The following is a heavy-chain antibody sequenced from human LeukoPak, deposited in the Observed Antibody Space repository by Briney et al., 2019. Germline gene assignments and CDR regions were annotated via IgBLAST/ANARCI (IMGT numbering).Heavy chain of an antibody. CDR2: INPNSGGT. Sequence: ASVKVSCKASGYTFTGDYMHWVRQAPGQGLEWMGWINPNSGGTNYAQKFQGRVTMTRDTSISTAYMELSRLRSDDTAVYYCATEPSYGDYDDFDYWGQGTLVTVSS. CDR1: GYTFTGDY. J-gene: IGHJ4*02. D-gene: IGHD4-17*01. V-gene: IGHV1-2*02. CDR3: ATEPSYGDYDDFDY.